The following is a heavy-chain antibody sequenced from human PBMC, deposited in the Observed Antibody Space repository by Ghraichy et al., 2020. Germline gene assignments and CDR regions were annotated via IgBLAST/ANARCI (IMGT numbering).Heavy chain of an antibody. CDR1: GFTFSSYS. D-gene: IGHD3-22*01. CDR3: ARYDTQIGWFDP. CDR2: ISSTSGTM. J-gene: IGHJ5*02. V-gene: IGHV3-48*04. Sequence: LSLTCAVSGFTFSSYSMNWVRQAPGKGPEWVSYISSTSGTMYYADSVKGRFTISRDNAKNSLYLQMNSLRAEDTAVYYCARYDTQIGWFDPWGQGTLVTVSS.